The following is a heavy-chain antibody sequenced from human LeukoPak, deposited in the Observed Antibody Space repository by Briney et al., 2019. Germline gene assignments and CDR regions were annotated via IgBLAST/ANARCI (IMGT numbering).Heavy chain of an antibody. CDR1: GFTFSSHT. Sequence: GGSLRLSCAASGFTFSSHTVTWVRQAPGRGLEWVSSISSSSSFIHYADSVRGRFTISRDNAKNSLYLQMNSLRAEDTAVYYCARNLPAADYWGQGTLVTVSS. D-gene: IGHD2-2*01. CDR2: ISSSSSFI. V-gene: IGHV3-21*01. J-gene: IGHJ4*02. CDR3: ARNLPAADY.